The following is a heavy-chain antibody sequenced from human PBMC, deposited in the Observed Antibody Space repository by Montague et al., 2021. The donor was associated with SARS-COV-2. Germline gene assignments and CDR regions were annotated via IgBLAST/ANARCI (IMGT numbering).Heavy chain of an antibody. CDR2: VYYSGNT. V-gene: IGHV4-39*07. D-gene: IGHD2/OR15-2a*01. CDR1: GGPISGSSYY. J-gene: IGHJ4*02. CDR3: ARIEYTVADDY. Sequence: SETLSLTCTVTGGPISGSSYYWGWIRQSPGKVLEWIASVYYSGNTYYSPSLKSRVTISVDTSKNQFSLKLTSVTAADTALYYCARIEYTVADDYWGQGTLVTVS.